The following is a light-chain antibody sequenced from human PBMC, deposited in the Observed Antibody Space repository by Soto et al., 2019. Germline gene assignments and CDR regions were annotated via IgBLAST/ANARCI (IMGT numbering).Light chain of an antibody. V-gene: IGKV3-15*01. Sequence: EIVMTQSPATLSVSPGERSTVSCRASQSVSSNLARYQQKPGQAPRLLIYGASTRATGIPARFSGSGSGTEFTLTTSSLQSAAFAVYYCQQYNYWPPETYTFGQGTKLEIK. CDR2: GAS. J-gene: IGKJ2*01. CDR1: QSVSSN. CDR3: QQYNYWPPETYT.